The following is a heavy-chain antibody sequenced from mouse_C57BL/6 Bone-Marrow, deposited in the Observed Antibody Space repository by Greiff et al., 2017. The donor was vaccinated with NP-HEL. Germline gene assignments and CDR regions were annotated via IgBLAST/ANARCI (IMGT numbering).Heavy chain of an antibody. CDR3: ARSLYDGYFAY. J-gene: IGHJ3*01. CDR1: GYTFTSYW. CDR2: IDPSDSYT. D-gene: IGHD2-3*01. V-gene: IGHV1-50*01. Sequence: QVQLQQPGAELVKPGASVKLSCKASGYTFTSYWMQWVKQRPGQGLEWIGEIDPSDSYTNYNQKFKGKATLTVDTSSSTAYMQLSSLTSEDSAVYYCARSLYDGYFAYWGQGTLVTVSA.